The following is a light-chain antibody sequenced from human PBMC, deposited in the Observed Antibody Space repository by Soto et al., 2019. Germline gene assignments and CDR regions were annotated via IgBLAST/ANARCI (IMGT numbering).Light chain of an antibody. J-gene: IGKJ2*01. CDR2: LGS. CDR3: MQALQTHMYT. V-gene: IGKV2-28*01. Sequence: DIVMTQSPLSLPVTPGEPASISCRSSQSLLHSNGYNYLDWYLQKPGQSPQLLIYLGSNRASGVPDRFSGSGSGTDFTLKISRVEAEDVGVYYCMQALQTHMYTFCQGTKLEIK. CDR1: QSLLHSNGYNY.